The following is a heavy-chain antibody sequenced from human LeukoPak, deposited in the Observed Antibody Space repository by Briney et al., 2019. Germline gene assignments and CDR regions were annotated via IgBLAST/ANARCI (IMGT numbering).Heavy chain of an antibody. V-gene: IGHV1-2*02. D-gene: IGHD2-2*02. J-gene: IGHJ4*02. CDR2: INPNSGGT. Sequence: VASVKVSCKASGYTFTGYYMHWVRQAPGQGLEWMGGINPNSGGTNYAQKFQGRVTMTRDTSISTAYMELSRLRSDDTAVYYCARTRYCSSTSCYNDKLFDYWGQGTLVTVSS. CDR3: ARTRYCSSTSCYNDKLFDY. CDR1: GYTFTGYY.